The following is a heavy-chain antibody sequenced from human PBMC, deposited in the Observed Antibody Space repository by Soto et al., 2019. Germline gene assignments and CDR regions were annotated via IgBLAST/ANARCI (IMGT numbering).Heavy chain of an antibody. V-gene: IGHV3-53*04. CDR1: GFTVSSNY. J-gene: IGHJ2*01. CDR2: IYSGGST. CDR3: AREGGDWYFDL. Sequence: GGSLRLSCAASGFTVSSNYMSWVRQAPGKGLEWVSVIYSGGSTYYADSVKGQFTISRHNSKNTLYLQMNSLRAEDTAVYYWAREGGDWYFDLWGRGTLVTVSS. D-gene: IGHD2-15*01.